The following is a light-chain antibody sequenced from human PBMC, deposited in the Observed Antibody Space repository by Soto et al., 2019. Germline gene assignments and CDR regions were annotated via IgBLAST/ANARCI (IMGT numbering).Light chain of an antibody. CDR2: GSF. CDR1: QSLSSSY. J-gene: IGKJ5*01. Sequence: EIVLTQSPCTLSLSPGERATLSCRASQSLSSSYLAWYQQKSGQAPRLLIYGSFSRATGIPDRFSGSGSGTDFTLTISRLEPEDFAVYYCQQYGSLITFGQGTRLEIK. V-gene: IGKV3-20*01. CDR3: QQYGSLIT.